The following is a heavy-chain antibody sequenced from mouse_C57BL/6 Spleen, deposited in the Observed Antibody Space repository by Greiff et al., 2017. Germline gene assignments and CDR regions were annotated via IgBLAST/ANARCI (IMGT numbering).Heavy chain of an antibody. CDR3: AKNEVVTTGLGAMDY. J-gene: IGHJ4*01. V-gene: IGHV2-5*01. CDR1: GFSLTSYG. CDR2: IWRGGST. Sequence: VQLQQSGPGLVQPSQSLSITRTVSGFSLTSYGVHWVRQSPGKGLEWLGVIWRGGSTDYNAAFMSRLSITKDNSKSQVFFKMNSQQDDDTTKYYCAKNEVVTTGLGAMDYWGQGTSVTVSS. D-gene: IGHD2-2*01.